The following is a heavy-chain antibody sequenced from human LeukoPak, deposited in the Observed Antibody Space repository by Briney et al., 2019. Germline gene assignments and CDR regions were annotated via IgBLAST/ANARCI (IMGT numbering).Heavy chain of an antibody. CDR2: FDPEDGET. V-gene: IGHV1-24*01. J-gene: IGHJ5*02. CDR1: GYTLTELS. CDR3: ATVTLHSGYYRP. D-gene: IGHD3-22*01. Sequence: ASVKVSCKVSGYTLTELSMHWVRQAPGKGLEWMGGFDPEDGETIYAQKFQGRVTMTEDTSTDTAYMELSSLRSEDTAVYYCATVTLHSGYYRPWGQGTLVTVSS.